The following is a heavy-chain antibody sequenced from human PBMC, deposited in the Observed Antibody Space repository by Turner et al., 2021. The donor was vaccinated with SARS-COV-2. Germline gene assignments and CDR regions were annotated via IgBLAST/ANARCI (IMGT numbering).Heavy chain of an antibody. Sequence: EVQLVESGGGLVQPGGSLSLPCAASGFTFITYWMHWVRQAPGKGLVWVSRINSDGSSTSYADSVKGRFTISRDNAKNTLYLQMNSLRAEDTAVYYCARDCSSTNCYRSGFNYWGQGTLVTVSS. J-gene: IGHJ4*02. CDR3: ARDCSSTNCYRSGFNY. CDR2: INSDGSST. D-gene: IGHD2-2*02. CDR1: GFTFITYW. V-gene: IGHV3-74*01.